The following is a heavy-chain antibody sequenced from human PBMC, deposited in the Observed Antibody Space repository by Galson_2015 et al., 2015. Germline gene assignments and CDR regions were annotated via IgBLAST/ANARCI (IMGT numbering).Heavy chain of an antibody. CDR3: ASAGVAGTLGFDY. D-gene: IGHD6-19*01. Sequence: SVKVSCKASGYTFTSYTMHWVRQAPGQRFERIGWINGGNGDTQCSQKFQGRLTITRDTSASTAYLDLGSLRSEDTAIYCCASAGVAGTLGFDYWGQGTLVIVSS. CDR2: INGGNGDT. V-gene: IGHV1-3*01. CDR1: GYTFTSYT. J-gene: IGHJ4*02.